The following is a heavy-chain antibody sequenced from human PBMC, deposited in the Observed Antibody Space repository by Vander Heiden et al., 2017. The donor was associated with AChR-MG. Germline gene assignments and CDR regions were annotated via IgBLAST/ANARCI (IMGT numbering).Heavy chain of an antibody. Sequence: QVQLVQSGAEVKKPGASVKVSCKASGYTFTGYYMHWVRQAPGQGLEWMGWINPNSGGTNYAQKFQGWVTMTRDTSISTAYMELSRLRSDDTAVYYCARESSWSVVGATTSHDAFEIWGQGTMVTVSS. CDR1: GYTFTGYY. D-gene: IGHD1-26*01. CDR3: ARESSWSVVGATTSHDAFEI. CDR2: INPNSGGT. J-gene: IGHJ3*02. V-gene: IGHV1-2*04.